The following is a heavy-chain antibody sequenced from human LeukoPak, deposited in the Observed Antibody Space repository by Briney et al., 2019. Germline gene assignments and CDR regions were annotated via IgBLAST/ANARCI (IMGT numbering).Heavy chain of an antibody. CDR3: ARGGPYSSSWYGY. D-gene: IGHD6-13*01. CDR2: INHSGST. CDR1: GGSFSGYY. Sequence: SETLSLTCAVYGGSFSGYYWSWIRQPPGKGLEWLGEINHSGSTNYNPSLKSRVTISVDTSKNQFSLKLSSVTAADTAVYYCARGGPYSSSWYGYWGQGTLVTVSS. V-gene: IGHV4-34*01. J-gene: IGHJ4*02.